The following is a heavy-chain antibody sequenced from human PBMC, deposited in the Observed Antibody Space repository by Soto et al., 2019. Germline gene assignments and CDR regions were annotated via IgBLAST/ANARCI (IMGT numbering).Heavy chain of an antibody. Sequence: EMKMLESGGGSEQPGGSLRLSCEASGFIFTAYALSWVRQTRGKGLEWVSSINADGSSTHYADSVKGRFTMSRDNPRNTVYLLFDSLRHEGADLFYFTTSFRHPGPFGGAVGGQGTTVIVSS. V-gene: IGHV3-23*01. J-gene: IGHJ6*02. D-gene: IGHD1-26*01. CDR3: TTSFRHPGPFGGAV. CDR2: INADGSST. CDR1: GFIFTAYA.